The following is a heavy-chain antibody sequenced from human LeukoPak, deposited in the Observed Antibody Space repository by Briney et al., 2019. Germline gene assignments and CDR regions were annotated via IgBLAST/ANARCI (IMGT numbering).Heavy chain of an antibody. J-gene: IGHJ4*02. Sequence: KVSCKASGYTFTGYYMHWVRQASGKGLEWVGRIRSTANGYATAYAASVKGRFTISREDSKNTAYLQMDSLKTEDTAVYYCTGNYYGSGSYADFDYWGQGTLVTVSS. CDR3: TGNYYGSGSYADFDY. D-gene: IGHD3-10*01. CDR2: IRSTANGYAT. CDR1: GYTFTGYY. V-gene: IGHV3-73*01.